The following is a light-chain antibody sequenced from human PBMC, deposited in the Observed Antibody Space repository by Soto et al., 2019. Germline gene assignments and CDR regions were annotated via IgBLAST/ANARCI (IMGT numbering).Light chain of an antibody. J-gene: IGKJ2*01. V-gene: IGKV3-20*01. Sequence: EFVLTQSPGTLSLSPGERATLSCRASQSVSSSYLAWYQQKPGQAPRLLIYGASTRATGIPDRFSGSGSGTDFPLTISRLEPEDFAVYYCQQYGYSSMYTFGQGTKLEIK. CDR3: QQYGYSSMYT. CDR2: GAS. CDR1: QSVSSSY.